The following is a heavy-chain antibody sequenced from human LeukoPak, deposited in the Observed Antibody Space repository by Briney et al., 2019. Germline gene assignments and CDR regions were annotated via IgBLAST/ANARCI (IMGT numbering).Heavy chain of an antibody. Sequence: PSQTLSLTCTVSGGSISSGGYYWSWIRQHPGKGLEWIGYIYYSGSTYYNPSLKSRVTISVDTSKNQFSLKLSSVTAADMAVYYCARDRGSSSRYMDVWGKGTTVTVSS. J-gene: IGHJ6*03. CDR3: ARDRGSSSRYMDV. CDR1: GGSISSGGYY. CDR2: IYYSGST. V-gene: IGHV4-31*03. D-gene: IGHD2-15*01.